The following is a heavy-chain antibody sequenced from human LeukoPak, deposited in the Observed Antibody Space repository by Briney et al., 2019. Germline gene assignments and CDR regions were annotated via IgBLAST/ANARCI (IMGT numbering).Heavy chain of an antibody. CDR1: GFTFSSYW. CDR2: IKQDGSDK. D-gene: IGHD3-16*01. J-gene: IGHJ3*02. CDR3: AGGVGGSAFDI. V-gene: IGHV3-7*05. Sequence: GGSLRLSCAASGFTFSSYWMSWVRQAPGKGLEWVANIKQDGSDKYYVDSVKGRFTISRDNSKNTLYLQMNSLRAEDTAVYYCAGGVGGSAFDIWGQGTMVTVSS.